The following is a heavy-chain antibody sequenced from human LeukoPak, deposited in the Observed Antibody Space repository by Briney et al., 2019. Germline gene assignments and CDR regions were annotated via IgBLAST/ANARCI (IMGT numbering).Heavy chain of an antibody. V-gene: IGHV3-23*01. J-gene: IGHJ5*02. D-gene: IGHD3-22*01. Sequence: PGGSLRLSCAAPGFTFSNYAMSWVRQAPGKGLEWVSSINGRGGSTYYADSVKGRFTISRDNAKNSLYLQLNSLRAEDTAVYYCARVLHKRNYDSSDYYGSWGQGTLVTVSS. CDR2: INGRGGST. CDR1: GFTFSNYA. CDR3: ARVLHKRNYDSSDYYGS.